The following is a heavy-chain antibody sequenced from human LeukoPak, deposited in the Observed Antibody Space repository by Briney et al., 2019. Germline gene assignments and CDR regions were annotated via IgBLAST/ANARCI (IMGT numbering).Heavy chain of an antibody. CDR3: ARVAAPSYYFDY. CDR1: GFTFSSYW. D-gene: IGHD6-6*01. J-gene: IGHJ4*02. Sequence: GGSLRLSCAASGFTFSSYWMSWVRQAPGKGLEWVANIKQEGSEKYYVDSVKGRFTISRDNAKTSLYLQMNSLRAEDTAVYYCARVAAPSYYFDYWGQGTLVTVSS. CDR2: IKQEGSEK. V-gene: IGHV3-7*01.